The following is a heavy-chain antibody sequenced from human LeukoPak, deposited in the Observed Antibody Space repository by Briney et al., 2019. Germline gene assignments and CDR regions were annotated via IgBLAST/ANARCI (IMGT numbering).Heavy chain of an antibody. J-gene: IGHJ6*02. CDR1: GGSISSSSYY. V-gene: IGHV4-39*07. CDR3: AREGEGMDV. CDR2: IYYSGST. Sequence: SETLSLTCTVSGGSISSSSYYWGWIRQPPGKGLEWIGSIYYSGSTYYNPSLKSRVTISVDTSKNQFSLKLSSVTAADTAVYYCAREGEGMDVWGQGTTVTVSS.